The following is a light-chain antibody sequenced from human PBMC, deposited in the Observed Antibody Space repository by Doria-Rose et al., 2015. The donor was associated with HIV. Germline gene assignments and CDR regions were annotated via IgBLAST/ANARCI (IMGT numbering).Light chain of an antibody. V-gene: IGKV3-20*01. Sequence: EIVLTQSPGTLSLSPGERATLSCRASQSVSSSYLAWYQQKPGQAPRLLIYGASSRATGIPDRFSGSGSGTDFTLTISRLEPEDFAVYYCQQYAQAPLTFSGGTKVEIK. CDR1: QSVSSSY. J-gene: IGKJ4*01. CDR3: QQYAQAPLT. CDR2: GAS.